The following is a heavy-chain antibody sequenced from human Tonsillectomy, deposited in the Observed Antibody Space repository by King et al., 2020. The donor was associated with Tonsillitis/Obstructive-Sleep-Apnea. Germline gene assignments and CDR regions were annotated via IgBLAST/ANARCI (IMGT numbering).Heavy chain of an antibody. Sequence: QLVQSGGGLVQPGGSLRLSCAASGFTFSSYWMSWVRQAPGKGLEWVANIKQDGSEKYYVDSVKGRFTISRDNAKNSLYLQMNSLRAEDTAVYYCARDHTIFGVVTIRYWYFDLWGRGTLVTVSS. V-gene: IGHV3-7*03. J-gene: IGHJ2*01. D-gene: IGHD3-3*01. CDR1: GFTFSSYW. CDR3: ARDHTIFGVVTIRYWYFDL. CDR2: IKQDGSEK.